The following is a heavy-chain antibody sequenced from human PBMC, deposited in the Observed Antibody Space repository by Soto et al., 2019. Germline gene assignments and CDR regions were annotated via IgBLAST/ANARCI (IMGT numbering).Heavy chain of an antibody. CDR1: GLTFSSYA. Sequence: EVQLLESGGGLVQPGGSLRLSCAASGLTFSSYAMSWVRQAPGKGLEWVSAISGSGAVTYYADSVKGRFTISRDNSKNTLYLQMNSLRAEDTAVYYCAKDKGCTSTTCHWNAFEIWGQGTMVTVSS. D-gene: IGHD2-2*01. CDR3: AKDKGCTSTTCHWNAFEI. V-gene: IGHV3-23*01. CDR2: ISGSGAVT. J-gene: IGHJ3*02.